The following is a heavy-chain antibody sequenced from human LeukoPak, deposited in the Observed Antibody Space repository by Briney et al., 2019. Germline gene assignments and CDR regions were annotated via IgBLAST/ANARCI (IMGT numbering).Heavy chain of an antibody. CDR3: TRDYDTVGYYSSDY. Sequence: GGSLRLSCAASGFTFSDYAMSWVRQVPGKGLEWVSTLSGSGTTTFYANSVKGRFTISRDSSKNTLYLQMNNLRAADTALYYCTRDYDTVGYYSSDYWGQGTPVTVSS. D-gene: IGHD3-22*01. CDR1: GFTFSDYA. CDR2: LSGSGTTT. J-gene: IGHJ4*02. V-gene: IGHV3-23*01.